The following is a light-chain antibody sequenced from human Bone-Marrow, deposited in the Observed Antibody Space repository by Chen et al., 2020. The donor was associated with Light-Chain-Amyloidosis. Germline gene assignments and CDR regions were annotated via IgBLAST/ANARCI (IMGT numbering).Light chain of an antibody. Sequence: QSALTPAASVSGSPGQSITISCTGTSSDVGYYDHVPWYQQHPRKAPKLLIYAVLMRPSGVSERFSGSKSGNTASLTISGLEAEDEADYYCCSFAGSRQFVVFGGGTKLTV. CDR1: SSDVGYYDH. V-gene: IGLV2-23*02. J-gene: IGLJ2*01. CDR3: CSFAGSRQFVV. CDR2: AVL.